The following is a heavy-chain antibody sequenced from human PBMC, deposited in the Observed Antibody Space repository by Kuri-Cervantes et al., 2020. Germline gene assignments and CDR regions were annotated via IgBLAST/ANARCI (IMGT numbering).Heavy chain of an antibody. D-gene: IGHD5-12*01. J-gene: IGHJ4*02. CDR1: GFTFSSYA. V-gene: IGHV3-48*03. Sequence: GGSLRLSCAASGFTFSSYAMSWVRQAPGKGLEWVSAISSSGSTIYYADSVKGRFTISRDNAKNSLYLQMNSLRAEDTAVYYCARISRGYSGYGALDYWGQGTLVTVSS. CDR3: ARISRGYSGYGALDY. CDR2: ISSSGSTI.